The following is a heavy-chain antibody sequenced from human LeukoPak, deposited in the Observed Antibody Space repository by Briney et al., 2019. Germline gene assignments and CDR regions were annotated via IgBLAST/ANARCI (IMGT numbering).Heavy chain of an antibody. CDR2: INPSGGST. V-gene: IGHV1-46*01. CDR1: GYTFTYYY. CDR3: ARKAGGSYRLDY. Sequence: ASVKVSCKASGYTFTYYYMHWVRQAPGQGLQWMGIINPSGGSTSYAQKFQGRVTMTRDTSTSTVYMELSSLRSEDTAVYYCARKAGGSYRLDYWGQGTLVTVSS. J-gene: IGHJ4*02. D-gene: IGHD1-26*01.